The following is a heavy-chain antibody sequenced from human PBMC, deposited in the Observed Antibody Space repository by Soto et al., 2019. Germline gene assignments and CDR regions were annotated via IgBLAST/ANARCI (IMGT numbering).Heavy chain of an antibody. J-gene: IGHJ6*02. CDR1: GFTLSDQY. CDR3: ARGAIGPGPESAYGMDV. V-gene: IGHV3-72*01. D-gene: IGHD2-2*01. Sequence: EVQLVESGGGLVQPGGSLRLSCAASGFTLSDQYMDWVRQAPGKGLEWVGRIRNKANSDTTEYAASVKGRFTISRDDSKNSLYLQMNNLKTEDTAVYFCARGAIGPGPESAYGMDVWGQGTTVTVSS. CDR2: IRNKANSDTT.